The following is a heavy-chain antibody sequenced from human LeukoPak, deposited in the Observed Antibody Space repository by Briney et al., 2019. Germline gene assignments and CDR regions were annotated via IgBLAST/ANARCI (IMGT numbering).Heavy chain of an antibody. D-gene: IGHD1-7*01. Sequence: GGSPRLSCAASGFTFSNYWMSWVRQAPGKGLELVANIKQDGSEKYYVNSVKGRFTISRDNAKNSLYLQMNSLRAEDTAIYYCAREDDWNYEDYWGQGTLVTVSS. CDR2: IKQDGSEK. CDR3: AREDDWNYEDY. V-gene: IGHV3-7*01. CDR1: GFTFSNYW. J-gene: IGHJ4*02.